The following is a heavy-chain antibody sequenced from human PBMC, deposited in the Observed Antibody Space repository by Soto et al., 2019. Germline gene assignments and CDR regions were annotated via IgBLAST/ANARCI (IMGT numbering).Heavy chain of an antibody. V-gene: IGHV1-46*01. CDR2: INPSGGST. CDR1: GYTFTSYY. Sequence: GASVKVSCKASGYTFTSYYMHWVRQAPGQGLKWMGIINPSGGSTSYAQKFQGRVTMTRDTSTSTVYMELSSLRSEDTAVYYCAKEYVLRYFDWLSGGNGMDVWG. J-gene: IGHJ6*02. D-gene: IGHD3-9*01. CDR3: AKEYVLRYFDWLSGGNGMDV.